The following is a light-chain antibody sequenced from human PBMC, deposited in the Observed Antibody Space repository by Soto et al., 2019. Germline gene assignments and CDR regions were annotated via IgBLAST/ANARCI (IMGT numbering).Light chain of an antibody. J-gene: IGKJ5*01. CDR1: QSVSSH. CDR3: QQRNYWQVT. Sequence: EIVMTQSPGTLSLSPGERATLPCRASQSVSSHLAWFQQRPGQAPRLLIYGASNRATGIPARFSGSGSGTDFTLTISSLEPEDFAIYYCQQRNYWQVTFGQGTRLEIK. CDR2: GAS. V-gene: IGKV3-11*01.